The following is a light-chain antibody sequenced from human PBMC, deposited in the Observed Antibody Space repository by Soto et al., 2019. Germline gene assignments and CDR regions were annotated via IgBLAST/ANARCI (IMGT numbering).Light chain of an antibody. V-gene: IGKV3-20*01. CDR3: QQYNNWPPYT. J-gene: IGKJ2*01. Sequence: EFVLTQSPGTLSLSPGERATLSCRASQTVRNNYLAWYQQKPGQAPRLLIYDASSRATGIPDRFSGGGSGTDFTLTISRLEPEDFAVYYCQQYNNWPPYTFGQGTKVDI. CDR1: QTVRNNY. CDR2: DAS.